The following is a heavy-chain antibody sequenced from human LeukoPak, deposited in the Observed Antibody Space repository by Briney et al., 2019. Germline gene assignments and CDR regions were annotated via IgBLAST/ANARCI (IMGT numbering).Heavy chain of an antibody. CDR1: GFTFSSYA. CDR2: ISGSGGST. Sequence: GGSLRLYCAASGFTFSSYAMSWVRQAPGKGLEWVSAISGSGGSTYYADSVKGRFTISRDNSKNTLYLQMNSLRAEDTAVYYCAKPATVTTSGYYFDYWGQGTLVTVSS. D-gene: IGHD4-17*01. V-gene: IGHV3-23*01. CDR3: AKPATVTTSGYYFDY. J-gene: IGHJ4*02.